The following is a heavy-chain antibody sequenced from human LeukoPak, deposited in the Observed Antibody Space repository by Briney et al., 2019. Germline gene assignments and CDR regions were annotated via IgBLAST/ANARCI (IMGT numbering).Heavy chain of an antibody. J-gene: IGHJ4*02. CDR1: GGTFSNYA. CDR3: ARAGYSGYDLGY. V-gene: IGHV1-69*04. D-gene: IGHD5-12*01. Sequence: SVKVSCKASGGTFSNYAISWVRQAPGQGLEWMGRIIPILGIANYAQKFQGRVTITADKSTSTAYMELSSLRSEDTAVYYCARAGYSGYDLGYWGQGTLVTVSS. CDR2: IIPILGIA.